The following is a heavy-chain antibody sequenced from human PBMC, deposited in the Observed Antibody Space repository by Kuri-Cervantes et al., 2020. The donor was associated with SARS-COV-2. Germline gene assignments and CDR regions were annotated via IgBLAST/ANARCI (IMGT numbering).Heavy chain of an antibody. V-gene: IGHV3-21*01. CDR2: INTDGSHK. D-gene: IGHD6-13*01. CDR3: AKSVPVWQQLPYNWFDP. J-gene: IGHJ5*02. CDR1: GFTFSSYS. Sequence: GGSLRLSCAASGFTFSSYSMLWVRQAPGKGLEWVSSINTDGSHKNYADSVKGRFTISRDSAKSSLYLQMNSLRVEDTAVYYCAKSVPVWQQLPYNWFDPWGQGTLVTVSS.